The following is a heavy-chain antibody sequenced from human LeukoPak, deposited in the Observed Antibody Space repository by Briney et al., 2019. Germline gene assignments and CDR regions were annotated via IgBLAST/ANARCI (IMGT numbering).Heavy chain of an antibody. J-gene: IGHJ6*03. D-gene: IGHD6-6*01. Sequence: PGGSLRLSCAASGFTFSSYAMHWVRQAPGKGLEWVAVISYDGSNKYYADSVKGRFTISRDNSKNTLYLQMNSLRAEDTAVYYCARDAYGSSVRRGYYYMDVWGKGTTVTVSS. CDR2: ISYDGSNK. CDR3: ARDAYGSSVRRGYYYMDV. V-gene: IGHV3-30-3*01. CDR1: GFTFSSYA.